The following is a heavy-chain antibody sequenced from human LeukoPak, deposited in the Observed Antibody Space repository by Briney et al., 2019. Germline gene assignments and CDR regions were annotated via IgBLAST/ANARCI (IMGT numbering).Heavy chain of an antibody. D-gene: IGHD3/OR15-3a*01. V-gene: IGHV3-30*02. CDR3: ASRRVWTSHAFDI. CDR2: IRYDGSNK. Sequence: GGSLRLSCAASGFTFSSYGMHWVRQAPGKGLEWVAFIRYDGSNKYYADSVKGRFTISRDNSKNTLYLQMNSLRAEDTAVYYCASRRVWTSHAFDIWGQGTMVTVSS. CDR1: GFTFSSYG. J-gene: IGHJ3*02.